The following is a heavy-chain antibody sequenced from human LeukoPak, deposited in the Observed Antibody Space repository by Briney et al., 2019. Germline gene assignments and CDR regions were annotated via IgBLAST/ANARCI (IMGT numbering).Heavy chain of an antibody. D-gene: IGHD6-19*01. J-gene: IGHJ1*01. CDR3: ARAQGYSSGWDFQH. V-gene: IGHV4-59*01. Sequence: SETLSLTCTVSGGAISTYYWSWIRQTPGMGLEWIGYIYYTGSTNYNPSLKSRVTISVDASKNQFSLKMSSMTAADTAVYYCARAQGYSSGWDFQHWGQGTLVTASS. CDR2: IYYTGST. CDR1: GGAISTYY.